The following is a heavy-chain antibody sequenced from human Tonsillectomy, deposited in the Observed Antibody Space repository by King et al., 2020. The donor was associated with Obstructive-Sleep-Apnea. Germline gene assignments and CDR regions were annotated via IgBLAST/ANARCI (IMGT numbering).Heavy chain of an antibody. CDR1: GVSFSGYY. Sequence: VQLQQWGAGLLKPSETLSLTCAVYGVSFSGYYWSWIRQPPGKGLEWIGEINHSGSTNYNPSLKSRVTISVDTSKNQFSLKLSSVTAADTAVYYCARGRYCSGGSCSVAFDYWGQGTLVTVSS. J-gene: IGHJ4*02. V-gene: IGHV4-34*01. CDR3: ARGRYCSGGSCSVAFDY. CDR2: INHSGST. D-gene: IGHD2-15*01.